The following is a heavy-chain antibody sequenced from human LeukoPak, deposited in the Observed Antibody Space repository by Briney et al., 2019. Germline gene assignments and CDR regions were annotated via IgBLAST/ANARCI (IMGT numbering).Heavy chain of an antibody. CDR2: INNGGSGT. CDR3: ARGFSSSPNNFDY. CDR1: GFTFSSYR. V-gene: IGHV3-74*01. D-gene: IGHD6-13*01. Sequence: GGSLRLSCAASGFTFSSYRMHWVRHAPGKGLVWVSRINNGGSGTTYADSVKGRFTISRDNAKNTLYLQMNSLRAEDTAVYYCARGFSSSPNNFDYWGQGTLVTVSS. J-gene: IGHJ4*02.